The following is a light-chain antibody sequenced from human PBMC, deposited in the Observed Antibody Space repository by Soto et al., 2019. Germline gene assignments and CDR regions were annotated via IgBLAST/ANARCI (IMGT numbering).Light chain of an antibody. J-gene: IGKJ3*01. CDR3: QKYSSVPV. V-gene: IGKV1-27*01. CDR2: AAS. CDR1: QGIRTF. Sequence: DIQMTQSPTSLSASVGDRVTITCRASQGIRTFVAWYQQNPGKAPKLLSYAASTLQSGVPSRFSGSGSGTDFTLTINSLPPEDVATYACQKYSSVPVFGPGTKVEIK.